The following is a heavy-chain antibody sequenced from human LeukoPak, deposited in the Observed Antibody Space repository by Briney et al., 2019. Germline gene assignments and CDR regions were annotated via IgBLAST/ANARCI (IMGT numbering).Heavy chain of an antibody. Sequence: ASLKSSCKASGYTFTSSGISRVRQAPGQGLEWIGWISAYNGNTNYAQKRPGRVTMTTDTSTSTAYMELRSLRSDDTAVYYCATTVEGGGYYGPFEWGQGTLVTVSS. D-gene: IGHD1-26*01. J-gene: IGHJ4*02. V-gene: IGHV1-18*01. CDR2: ISAYNGNT. CDR1: GYTFTSSG. CDR3: ATTVEGGGYYGPFE.